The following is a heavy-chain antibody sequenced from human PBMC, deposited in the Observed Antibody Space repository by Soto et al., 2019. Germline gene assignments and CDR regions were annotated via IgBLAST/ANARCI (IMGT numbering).Heavy chain of an antibody. Sequence: EVQLLESGGGLVQPGGSLRLSCAASGVTFSNYAMSWVRQAPGKGLEWVSGISGSGGSTYYADSVKGRFTISRDNSKNALYLQMNSLRAEGTAVYYCAKGQWLFRQWNVAFDIWGQGTMVTVSS. V-gene: IGHV3-23*01. CDR2: ISGSGGST. D-gene: IGHD3-22*01. CDR1: GVTFSNYA. CDR3: AKGQWLFRQWNVAFDI. J-gene: IGHJ3*02.